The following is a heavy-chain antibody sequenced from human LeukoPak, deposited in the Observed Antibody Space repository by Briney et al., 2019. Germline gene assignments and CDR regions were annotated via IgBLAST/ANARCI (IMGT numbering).Heavy chain of an antibody. CDR3: ARERAATDAFDI. CDR1: GFTFSSYA. D-gene: IGHD2-15*01. Sequence: PGGSLRPSCAASGFTFSSYAMHWVRQAPGKGLEWLTVISYDGRRKYYADSVKGRFTISRDNSKNTLSLQVDSLRPEDTAVYFCARERAATDAFDIWGQGTLVIVSS. CDR2: ISYDGRRK. V-gene: IGHV3-30*04. J-gene: IGHJ3*02.